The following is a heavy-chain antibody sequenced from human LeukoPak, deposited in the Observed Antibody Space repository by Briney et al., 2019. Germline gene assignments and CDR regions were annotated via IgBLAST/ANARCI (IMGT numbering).Heavy chain of an antibody. CDR1: GFTFSSYE. V-gene: IGHV3-48*03. Sequence: PGGSLRLSCAASGFTFSSYEMNWVRQAPGKGLEWVSYISSSGSTIYYADSVNGRFTISRENDKNSLYLQMNSLRAEDTAVYYCARIGLLYYYDSRGYYDTLAFDIWGQGTMVTVSS. D-gene: IGHD3-22*01. CDR2: ISSSGSTI. J-gene: IGHJ3*02. CDR3: ARIGLLYYYDSRGYYDTLAFDI.